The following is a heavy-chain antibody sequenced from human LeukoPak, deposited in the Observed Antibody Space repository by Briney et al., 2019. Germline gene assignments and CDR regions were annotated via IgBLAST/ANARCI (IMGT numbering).Heavy chain of an antibody. J-gene: IGHJ4*02. D-gene: IGHD1-26*01. CDR2: INHSGST. CDR1: GGSFSGYY. Sequence: SETLSLTCAVYGGSFSGYYWSWIRQPPGKGLEWIGEINHSGSTNYNPSLKSRVTISVDTSKNQFSLKLSSVTAADTAVYYCARRRSYYGPYYLDYWGQGTLVTVSS. V-gene: IGHV4-34*01. CDR3: ARRRSYYGPYYLDY.